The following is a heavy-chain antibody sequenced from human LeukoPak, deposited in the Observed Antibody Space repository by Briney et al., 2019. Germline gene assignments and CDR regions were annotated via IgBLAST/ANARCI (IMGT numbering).Heavy chain of an antibody. J-gene: IGHJ5*02. CDR3: ARDGQVVPAAPFNWFDP. CDR2: INWNGGST. D-gene: IGHD2-2*01. V-gene: IGHV3-20*04. Sequence: PGGSLRLSCAASGFTFDDYGMSWVRQAPGKGLEWVSGINWNGGSTGYADSVKGRFTISRDNSKNTLYLQMNSLRAEDTAVYYCARDGQVVPAAPFNWFDPWGQGTLVTVSS. CDR1: GFTFDDYG.